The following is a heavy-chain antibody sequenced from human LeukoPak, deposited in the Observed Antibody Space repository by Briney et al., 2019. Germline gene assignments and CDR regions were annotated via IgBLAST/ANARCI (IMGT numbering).Heavy chain of an antibody. CDR3: ARRGYYSHYFDY. Sequence: GGSLRLSCAASGFTFSSYAMSWVRQAPGKGLEWVSAISGSGGSTYYADSVKGRFTISRDNSKNTLYLQMGSLRAEDMAVYYCARRGYYSHYFDYWGQGTLVTVSS. V-gene: IGHV3-23*01. CDR1: GFTFSSYA. J-gene: IGHJ4*02. D-gene: IGHD3-22*01. CDR2: ISGSGGST.